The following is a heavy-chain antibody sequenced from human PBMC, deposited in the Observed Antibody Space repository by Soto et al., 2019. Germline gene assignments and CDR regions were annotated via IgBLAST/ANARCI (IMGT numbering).Heavy chain of an antibody. D-gene: IGHD5-18*01. Sequence: SETLSLTCAVYGGSFSGYYWSWIRQPPGKGLEWIGEINHSGSTNYNPSLKSRVTISVDTSKNQFSLKLSSVTAADTAVYYCALFVDTAMVRFDYWGQGTLVTVSS. CDR3: ALFVDTAMVRFDY. J-gene: IGHJ4*02. CDR2: INHSGST. V-gene: IGHV4-34*01. CDR1: GGSFSGYY.